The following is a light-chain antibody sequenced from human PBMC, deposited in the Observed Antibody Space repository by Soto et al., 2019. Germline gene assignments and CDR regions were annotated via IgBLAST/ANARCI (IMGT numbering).Light chain of an antibody. Sequence: QSVLTQPPSVSEAPRQRVTISCSGSSSNIGNNTVNWYQQLPGKAPKLLIYYDDLLPSGVSDRFSGSKSGTSDSLAISGLQSEDEADYYCAAWDDSLNGPYVFGTGTKVTVL. CDR2: YDD. CDR1: SSNIGNNT. V-gene: IGLV1-36*01. CDR3: AAWDDSLNGPYV. J-gene: IGLJ1*01.